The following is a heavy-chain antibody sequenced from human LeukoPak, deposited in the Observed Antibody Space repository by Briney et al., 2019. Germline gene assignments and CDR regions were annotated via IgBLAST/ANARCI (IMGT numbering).Heavy chain of an antibody. D-gene: IGHD1-1*01. J-gene: IGHJ4*02. CDR2: INSGDGT. CDR1: GFTFSSYG. V-gene: IGHV3-23*01. CDR3: AKRQPYFFDY. Sequence: PGGSLRLSCAASGFTFSSYGMSRVRQAPGKGLEWVSSINSGDGTYYADSVRGRFTISRDKSRNTLYLQINSLRADDTAVYYCAKRQPYFFDYWGQGTLVTVSS.